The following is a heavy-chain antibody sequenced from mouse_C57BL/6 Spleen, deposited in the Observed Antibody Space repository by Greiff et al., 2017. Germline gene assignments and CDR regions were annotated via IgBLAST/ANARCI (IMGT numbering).Heavy chain of an antibody. D-gene: IGHD2-4*01. J-gene: IGHJ4*01. CDR2: LNPNNGGT. V-gene: IGHV1-22*01. CDR1: GYTFTDYN. CDR3: ANNLHYDLRLAMDY. Sequence: EVQLQQSGPELVKPGASVKMSCKASGYTFTDYNMHWVKQSHGKSLEWIGYLNPNNGGTSYNQKFKGKATLTVNKAYSTAYMELRSLTSEDSAVYYCANNLHYDLRLAMDYWGQGTSVTVSS.